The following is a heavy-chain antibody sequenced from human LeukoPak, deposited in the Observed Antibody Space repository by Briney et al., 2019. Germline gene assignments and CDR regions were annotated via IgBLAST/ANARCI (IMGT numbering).Heavy chain of an antibody. CDR1: GYTFTGNY. CDR2: INPSAGTT. CDR3: ARGVVVHEYTYGTFDY. J-gene: IGHJ4*02. V-gene: IGHV1-46*01. D-gene: IGHD5-18*01. Sequence: ASVKVSCKASGYTFTGNYIHWVRRAPGQGLQWMGIINPSAGTTTYAQRFQGRVTMTRDTSTSTVYMELSSLRSEDTAVYYCARGVVVHEYTYGTFDYWGQGTLVTVSS.